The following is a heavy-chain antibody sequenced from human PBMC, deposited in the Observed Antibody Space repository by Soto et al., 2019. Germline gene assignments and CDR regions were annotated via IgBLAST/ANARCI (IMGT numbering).Heavy chain of an antibody. V-gene: IGHV3-23*01. CDR2: IIGSAYTT. Sequence: GGSLRLSCAASGFTFSSYTMSWVRQAPGEGLEWVSAIIGSAYTTYYADSVKGRFTISRDNSKNSLYLQMNSLRAEDTAVYYCARQMHGYGDYDDAFDIWGQGTMVTVSS. CDR3: ARQMHGYGDYDDAFDI. CDR1: GFTFSSYT. D-gene: IGHD4-17*01. J-gene: IGHJ3*02.